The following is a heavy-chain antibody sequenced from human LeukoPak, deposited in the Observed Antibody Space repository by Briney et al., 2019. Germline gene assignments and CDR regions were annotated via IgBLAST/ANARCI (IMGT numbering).Heavy chain of an antibody. Sequence: SETLSLTCSVSGGSISGYYWSWIRQPAGKGLEWIGRTYTSGSTNYNPSLKSRVTMSVDMSENQFSLKLSTMIAADTAVYYCARVSSSWYQDWYFDLWGRGTLVTVPS. CDR1: GGSISGYY. CDR2: TYTSGST. J-gene: IGHJ2*01. CDR3: ARVSSSWYQDWYFDL. V-gene: IGHV4-4*07. D-gene: IGHD6-13*01.